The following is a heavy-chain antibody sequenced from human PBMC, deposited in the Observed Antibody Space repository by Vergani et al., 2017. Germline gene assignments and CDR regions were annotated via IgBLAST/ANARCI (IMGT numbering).Heavy chain of an antibody. D-gene: IGHD5-18*01. CDR3: ARETRFGYSYGYR. Sequence: QVQLQESGPGLVKPSQTLSLTCTVSGGSISNGDYYWSWIRQPPGKGLEWIGYIHYSGSTYYNPSLKRRGTISIDTSKNQFSLKLSSVTAADTAVYYCARETRFGYSYGYRWGQGTLVTVSA. CDR1: GGSISNGDYY. CDR2: IHYSGST. V-gene: IGHV4-30-4*01. J-gene: IGHJ4*02.